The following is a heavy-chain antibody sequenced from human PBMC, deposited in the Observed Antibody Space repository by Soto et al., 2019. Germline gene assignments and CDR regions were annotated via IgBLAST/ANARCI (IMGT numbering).Heavy chain of an antibody. CDR1: GGSISSYY. V-gene: IGHV4-59*08. CDR3: ARRGKKSFYYYMXV. J-gene: IGHJ6*03. CDR2: VFSNGST. Sequence: SETLSLTCTVSGGSISSYYWTWVRQSPGKGLEWIGYVFSNGSTNYNPSLESRVTISLDTSKNQFSLKVISVTAADTAVYYCARRGKKSFYYYMXVWGKGTTVTVS.